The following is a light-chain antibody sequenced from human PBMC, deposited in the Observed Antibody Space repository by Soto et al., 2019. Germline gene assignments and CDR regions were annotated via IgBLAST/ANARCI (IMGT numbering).Light chain of an antibody. V-gene: IGKV4-1*01. CDR2: WAS. CDR1: QSVLYSSNNKNY. J-gene: IGKJ4*01. CDR3: HQLNNYPLT. Sequence: DIVMTQSPDSLAVSLGERATINCKSSQSVLYSSNNKNYLAWYLQKPGQPPKLLIYWASTRESGVPDRFSGSGSETDFTLTISSLQAEDFATYYCHQLNNYPLTFGGGTKVEIK.